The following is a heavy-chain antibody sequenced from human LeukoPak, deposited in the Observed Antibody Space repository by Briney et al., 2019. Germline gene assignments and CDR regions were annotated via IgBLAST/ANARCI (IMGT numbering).Heavy chain of an antibody. CDR3: ARRYTSGWTFDY. V-gene: IGHV3-11*01. CDR1: GFTFSDYY. Sequence: GGTLRLSCAVSGFTFSDYYMSCIPHAPGKGLEWVSYISGSGSTIYYADSVKGRFTISRDNAKNSLYLQMDSLRAEDTAVYYCARRYTSGWTFDYWGQGTLVTVS. D-gene: IGHD6-25*01. J-gene: IGHJ4*02. CDR2: ISGSGSTI.